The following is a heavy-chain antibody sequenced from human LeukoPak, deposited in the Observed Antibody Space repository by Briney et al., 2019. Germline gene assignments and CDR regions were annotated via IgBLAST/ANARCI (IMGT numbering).Heavy chain of an antibody. V-gene: IGHV3-30-3*01. CDR3: ARDPGYYDSSGYHDY. CDR2: ISYDGSNK. D-gene: IGHD3-22*01. J-gene: IGHJ4*02. CDR1: GFTFSSYA. Sequence: QAGGSLRPSCAASGFTFSSYAMHWVRQAPGKGLEWVAVISYDGSNKYYADSVKGRFTISRDNSKNTLYLQMNSLRAEDTAVYYCARDPGYYDSSGYHDYWGQGTLVTVSS.